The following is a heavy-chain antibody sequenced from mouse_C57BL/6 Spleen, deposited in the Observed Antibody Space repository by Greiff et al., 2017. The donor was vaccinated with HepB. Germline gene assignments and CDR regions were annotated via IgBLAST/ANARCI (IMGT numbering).Heavy chain of an antibody. CDR3: ARRGSYAMDY. J-gene: IGHJ4*01. D-gene: IGHD1-1*01. CDR1: GYSFTGYY. Sequence: VQLQQSGPELVKPGASVKISCKASGYSFTGYYMNWVKQSPEKSLEWIGEINPSTGGTTYNQTFKAKATLTVDKSSSTAYMQLKSLTSEDSAVYYCARRGSYAMDYWGQGTSVTVSS. CDR2: INPSTGGT. V-gene: IGHV1-42*01.